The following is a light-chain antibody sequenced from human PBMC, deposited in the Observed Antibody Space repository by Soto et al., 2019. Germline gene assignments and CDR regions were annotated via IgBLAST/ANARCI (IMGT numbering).Light chain of an antibody. CDR3: QQYKNWPPLT. CDR2: GAF. J-gene: IGKJ4*01. CDR1: QSVTYN. V-gene: IGKV3-15*01. Sequence: EIVMTQSPATLSVSPGETATLSCRASQSVTYNLAWYQQKPGQGPRLLIYGAFTRATRIPARFSGSGSGTEFTLIIRSLQSEDFAVYYCQQYKNWPPLTFGGGTKVEIK.